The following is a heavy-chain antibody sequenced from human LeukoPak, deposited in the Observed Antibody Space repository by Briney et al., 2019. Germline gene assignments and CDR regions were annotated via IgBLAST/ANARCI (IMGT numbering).Heavy chain of an antibody. J-gene: IGHJ4*02. CDR2: IYYSGST. D-gene: IGHD6-13*01. Sequence: PSETLSLTCTVSGGSISSSSYYWGWIRQPPGKGLEWIGSIYYSGSTYYNPSLKSRVTIPVDTSKNQFSLKLSSVTAADTAVHYCARHPPYSSSCFDYWGQGTPVTVSS. CDR3: ARHPPYSSSCFDY. CDR1: GGSISSSSYY. V-gene: IGHV4-39*01.